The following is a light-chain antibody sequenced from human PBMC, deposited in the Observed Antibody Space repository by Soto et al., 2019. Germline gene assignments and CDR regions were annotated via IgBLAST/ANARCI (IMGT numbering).Light chain of an antibody. Sequence: EIVLTQSPGTLSLSPGARATLSCRASQSVSAGNLAWYQQKPGQAPRLLIYGASSRATGIPDRFSGSGSGTDFTLTISRLEPEDFAVYYCQQYGSSPRTFGQGTKLEIK. CDR3: QQYGSSPRT. CDR1: QSVSAGN. V-gene: IGKV3-20*01. CDR2: GAS. J-gene: IGKJ2*01.